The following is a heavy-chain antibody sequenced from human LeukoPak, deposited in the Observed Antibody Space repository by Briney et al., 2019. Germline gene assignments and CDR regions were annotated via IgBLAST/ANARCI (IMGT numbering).Heavy chain of an antibody. CDR3: AKDIGRSSSGPLDY. Sequence: PGGSLRLSCAASGFTFSSYGMHWVRQAPGKGLEWVAVISYDGSNKSYADSVKGRFTISRDNSKNTLYLQMNSLRAEDTALYYCAKDIGRSSSGPLDYWGQGTLVTVSS. CDR2: ISYDGSNK. V-gene: IGHV3-30*19. D-gene: IGHD6-19*01. CDR1: GFTFSSYG. J-gene: IGHJ4*02.